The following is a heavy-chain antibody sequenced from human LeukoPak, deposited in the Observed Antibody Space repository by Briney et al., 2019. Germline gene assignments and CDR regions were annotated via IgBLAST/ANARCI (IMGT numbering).Heavy chain of an antibody. V-gene: IGHV3-23*01. Sequence: GGSLRLSCAASGFTFPNAWMSWLRQAPGKGLEWVSAISGSGGSTYYADSVKGRFTISRDNSKNTLYLQMNSLRAEDTAVYYCAKGADYYYDSSGPSLLLLYFQHWGQGTLVTVSS. J-gene: IGHJ1*01. D-gene: IGHD3-22*01. CDR3: AKGADYYYDSSGPSLLLLYFQH. CDR1: GFTFPNAW. CDR2: ISGSGGST.